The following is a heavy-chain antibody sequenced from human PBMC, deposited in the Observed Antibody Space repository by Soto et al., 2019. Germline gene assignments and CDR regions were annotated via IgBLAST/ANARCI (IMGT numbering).Heavy chain of an antibody. Sequence: QLQLQESGPGLVKPSETLSLSCIVSGGSSSSSRYYWGWIRQPPGKGLEWIGTVYYSGSSYYNPSLKSRVTISVDTSKNQFSLKLSSVTAADTAVYYCARDVVVPVASDAFDIWGQGTMVTVSS. D-gene: IGHD2-2*01. J-gene: IGHJ3*02. V-gene: IGHV4-39*02. CDR1: GGSSSSSRYY. CDR2: VYYSGSS. CDR3: ARDVVVPVASDAFDI.